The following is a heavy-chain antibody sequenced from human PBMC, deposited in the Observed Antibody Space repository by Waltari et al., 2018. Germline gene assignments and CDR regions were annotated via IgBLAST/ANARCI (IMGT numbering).Heavy chain of an antibody. Sequence: QVQLVESGGGVVQPGRSLRLSCAASGFPFSSYAMHWVRQAPGKGLEWVAVISYDGSNKYYADSVKGRFTISRDNSKNTLYLQMNSLRAEDTAVYYCARGYSSSWYLDYWGQGTLVTVSS. D-gene: IGHD6-13*01. J-gene: IGHJ4*02. CDR2: ISYDGSNK. CDR3: ARGYSSSWYLDY. CDR1: GFPFSSYA. V-gene: IGHV3-30-3*01.